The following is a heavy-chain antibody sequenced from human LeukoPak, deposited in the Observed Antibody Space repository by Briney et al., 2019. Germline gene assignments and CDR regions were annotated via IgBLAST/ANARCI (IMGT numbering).Heavy chain of an antibody. J-gene: IGHJ4*02. CDR2: IYYSGGT. Sequence: PSETLSLTCTVSGGSIRSNHWSWIRQTPGKGLEWIGSIYYSGGTNYNPSLTSRVTISVDTSKNQFSLKLNSVTAADTAVYYCARLVGIAAHHFDYWGQGTLVTVSS. CDR1: GGSIRSNH. CDR3: ARLVGIAAHHFDY. D-gene: IGHD6-25*01. V-gene: IGHV4-59*01.